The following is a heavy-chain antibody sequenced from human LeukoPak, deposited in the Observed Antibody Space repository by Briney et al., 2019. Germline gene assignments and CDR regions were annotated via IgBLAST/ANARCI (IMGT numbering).Heavy chain of an antibody. V-gene: IGHV1-46*01. CDR2: INPSGGST. D-gene: IGHD2-15*01. CDR3: ARENRYCSGVSCYSFDY. Sequence: GASVKVSCKASGYTFTTYYLHWVRQAPGQGLEWMGIINPSGGSTSYAQRFQGRVTVTRDTSTSTVYMELSSLTSEDTAVYYCARENRYCSGVSCYSFDYWGQGTLVTVSS. J-gene: IGHJ4*02. CDR1: GYTFTTYY.